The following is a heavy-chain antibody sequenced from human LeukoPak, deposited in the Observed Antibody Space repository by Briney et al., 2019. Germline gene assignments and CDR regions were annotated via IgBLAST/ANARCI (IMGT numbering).Heavy chain of an antibody. CDR1: GGSISSYY. CDR2: IYYSGST. J-gene: IGHJ4*02. Sequence: PSETLSLTCTVSGGSISSYYWSWIRQPPGKGLEWIGYIYYSGSTNYNPSLKSRVTISVDTSNNQFSLKLSSVTAADTAVYYCARRPYGSGTNFYFDYWGQGTLVTVSS. V-gene: IGHV4-59*08. CDR3: ARRPYGSGTNFYFDY. D-gene: IGHD3-10*01.